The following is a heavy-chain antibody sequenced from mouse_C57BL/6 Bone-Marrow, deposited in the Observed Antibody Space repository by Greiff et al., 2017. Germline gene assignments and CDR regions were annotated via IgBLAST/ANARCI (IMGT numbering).Heavy chain of an antibody. CDR1: GYTFTDHT. J-gene: IGHJ2*01. CDR3: ARLGTRVVAFYYFDY. CDR2: IYPRNGST. D-gene: IGHD1-1*01. Sequence: VQLQQSDAELVKPGASVKISCKVSGYTFTDHTIHWMKQRPEQGLEWIGYIYPRNGSTKYNEKFKGKATLTADKSSSTAYMQLNSLTSEDSAVYFCARLGTRVVAFYYFDYWGQGTTLTVSS. V-gene: IGHV1-78*01.